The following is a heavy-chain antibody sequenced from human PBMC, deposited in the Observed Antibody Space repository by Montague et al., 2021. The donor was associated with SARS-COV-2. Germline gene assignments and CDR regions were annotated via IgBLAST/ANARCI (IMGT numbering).Heavy chain of an antibody. D-gene: IGHD6-13*01. CDR3: ARDAGGYISSWYHDY. Sequence: SETLSLTCTVSGGSISSYYWSWIRQPPGKGLEWIGYIYYSGSTNXNPSLKSRVTISVDTSKNQFSLKLSSVTAADTAVYYCARDAGGYISSWYHDYWGQGTLVTVSS. J-gene: IGHJ4*02. CDR1: GGSISSYY. CDR2: IYYSGST. V-gene: IGHV4-59*01.